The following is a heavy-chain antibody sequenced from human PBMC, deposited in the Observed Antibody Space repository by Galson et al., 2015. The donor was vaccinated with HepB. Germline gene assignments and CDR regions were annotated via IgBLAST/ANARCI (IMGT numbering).Heavy chain of an antibody. D-gene: IGHD3-10*01. J-gene: IGHJ3*02. CDR1: GYTFTSYG. CDR2: ISAYNGNT. CDR3: AREGTLLWFGELGNDAFDI. V-gene: IGHV1-18*01. Sequence: VKVSCKASGYTFTSYGISWVRQAPGQGLEWMGWISAYNGNTNYAQKLQGRVTMTTDTSTSTAYMELRSLRSDDTAVYYCAREGTLLWFGELGNDAFDIWGQGTMVTVSS.